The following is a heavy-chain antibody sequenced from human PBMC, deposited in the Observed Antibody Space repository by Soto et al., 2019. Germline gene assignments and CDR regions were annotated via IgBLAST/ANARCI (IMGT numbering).Heavy chain of an antibody. CDR2: IIPISGAA. CDR1: GGTFSNYV. J-gene: IGHJ4*02. V-gene: IGHV1-69*06. CDR3: ARDMTRTVVPYFDF. Sequence: QVQLVQSGAEVKKPGSSVKVSCKASGGTFSNYVVNWVRQAPGQGLEWMGRIIPISGAANYAQKFQGRVTITADKSTSTSYMEQSSLRSGDTAVYYCARDMTRTVVPYFDFWGQGTLVTVSS. D-gene: IGHD2-21*01.